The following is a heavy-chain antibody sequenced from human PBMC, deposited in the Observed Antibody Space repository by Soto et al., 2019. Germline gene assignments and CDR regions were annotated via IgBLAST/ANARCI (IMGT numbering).Heavy chain of an antibody. Sequence: SETLSLTCTVSGGSISGSSYYWGWIRQPPGKGLEWIGYIYYSGSTNYNPSLKSRVTISVDTSKNQFSLRLSSVTAADTAVYYCARDISCGYWGQGTLVTVSS. CDR1: GGSISGSSYY. CDR2: IYYSGST. CDR3: ARDISCGY. V-gene: IGHV4-61*01. D-gene: IGHD3-3*02. J-gene: IGHJ4*02.